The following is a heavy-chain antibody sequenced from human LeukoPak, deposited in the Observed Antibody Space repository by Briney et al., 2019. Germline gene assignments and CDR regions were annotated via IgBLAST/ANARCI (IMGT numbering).Heavy chain of an antibody. CDR1: GFSFSMSW. CDR2: IKQDGSEQ. V-gene: IGHV3-7*01. CDR3: ARLADYDYVWGSDF. Sequence: GGSLRLFCGASGFSFSMSWMTWVRQAPGKGLEWVANIKQDGSEQYYVDSVKGRFTISRDNAKSSLYLQMNRLRVEDTAVYYCARLADYDYVWGSDFWGQGTLVTVSS. J-gene: IGHJ4*02. D-gene: IGHD3-16*01.